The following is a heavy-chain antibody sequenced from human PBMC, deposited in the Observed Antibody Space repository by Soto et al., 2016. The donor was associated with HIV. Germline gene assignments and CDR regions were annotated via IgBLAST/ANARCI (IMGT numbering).Heavy chain of an antibody. J-gene: IGHJ3*01. Sequence: EVQLVESGDTWYSRGSLRLSCEASGFIFGDYDMHWVRQVRGKGLEWVSGIDSAGDSYYSVSVKGRFSISREIAKNSLYLQMNSLRAGDTAVYYCVREATHDAFDVWGQGTIVTVSS. CDR3: VREATHDAFDV. CDR2: IDSAGDS. V-gene: IGHV3-13*04. CDR1: GFIFGDYD.